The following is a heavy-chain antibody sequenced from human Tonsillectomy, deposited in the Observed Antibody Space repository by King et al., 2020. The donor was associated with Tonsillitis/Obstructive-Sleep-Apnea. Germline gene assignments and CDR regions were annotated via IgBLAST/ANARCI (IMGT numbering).Heavy chain of an antibody. V-gene: IGHV3-23*04. D-gene: IGHD1/OR15-1a*01. CDR1: GLTLSNYA. CDR2: ISENGATI. J-gene: IGHJ4*02. CDR3: AKQQATVSKFYDY. Sequence: VQLVESGGVLVQPGVSLRLSCAASGLTLSNYAMSWVRQAPGKGLEWVSAISENGATIFYADSVRGLFTISRDNSRNTLYLQLNSLRVEDTAVYYCAKQQATVSKFYDYWGQGTLVTVSS.